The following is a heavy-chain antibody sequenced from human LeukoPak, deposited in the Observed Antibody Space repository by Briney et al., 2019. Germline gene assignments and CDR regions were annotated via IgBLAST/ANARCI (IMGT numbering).Heavy chain of an antibody. V-gene: IGHV4-59*01. CDR1: GGSISSYS. Sequence: SETLSLTCTVSGGSISSYSWTWIRQPPGKGLEWIGSIYYSGSTDYNPSHKSRVTISVDTSKNHFSLKLSSVTAADTAVYYCARDRVLGAFDIWGQGTMVTVSS. J-gene: IGHJ3*02. CDR3: ARDRVLGAFDI. CDR2: IYYSGST. D-gene: IGHD3-16*01.